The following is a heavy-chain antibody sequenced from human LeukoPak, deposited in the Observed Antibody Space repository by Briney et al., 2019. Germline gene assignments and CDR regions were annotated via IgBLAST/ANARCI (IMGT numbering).Heavy chain of an antibody. V-gene: IGHV3-33*01. CDR2: IWYDGSNK. CDR1: GFTFSSYG. Sequence: GGSLRLSCAASGFTFSSYGMHWVRQALGKGLEWVAVIWYDGSNKYYADSVKGRFTISRDNSKNTLYLQMNSLRAEDTAVYYCARSYYDFWSGYLGVGYWGQGTLVTVSS. D-gene: IGHD3-3*01. J-gene: IGHJ4*02. CDR3: ARSYYDFWSGYLGVGY.